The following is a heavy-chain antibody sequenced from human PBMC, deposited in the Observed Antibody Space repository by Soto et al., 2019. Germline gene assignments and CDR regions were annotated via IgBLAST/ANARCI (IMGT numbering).Heavy chain of an antibody. CDR2: ISGSGTTI. CDR1: AFIISDYY. CDR3: ARFGCSGGSCPLDY. D-gene: IGHD2-15*01. Sequence: QVQLVESGGGLVKPGGSLRLSCAASAFIISDYYMSWIRQAPGKGLEWVSYISGSGTTIYYADSVKGRFTISRDNAKNSLYLQMSSLRAEDTAVYYCARFGCSGGSCPLDYWGQGTLVTVSS. J-gene: IGHJ4*02. V-gene: IGHV3-11*01.